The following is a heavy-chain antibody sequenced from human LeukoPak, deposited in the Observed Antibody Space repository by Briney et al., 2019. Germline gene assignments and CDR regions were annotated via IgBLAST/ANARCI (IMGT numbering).Heavy chain of an antibody. Sequence: ASVKVSCKASGYTFTSYDINWVRQATGQGLEWMGWMNPNSGNTGYAQKFQGRVTITRNTSISTAYMELSSLRSEDTAVYYCATGLSRLYYNYYYSTDVWGKGTTVTVSS. D-gene: IGHD2-8*01. V-gene: IGHV1-8*03. J-gene: IGHJ6*03. CDR3: ATGLSRLYYNYYYSTDV. CDR1: GYTFTSYD. CDR2: MNPNSGNT.